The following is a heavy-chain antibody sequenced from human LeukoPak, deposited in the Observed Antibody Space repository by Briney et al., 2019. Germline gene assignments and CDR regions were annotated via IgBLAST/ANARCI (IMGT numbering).Heavy chain of an antibody. CDR1: GYSFTSYW. V-gene: IGHV5-51*03. CDR2: IYPGDSDT. CDR3: ARASVFYYYDSSGYYSDY. J-gene: IGHJ4*02. D-gene: IGHD3-22*01. Sequence: GESLKISCKGSGYSFTSYWIGWVRQMPGKGLEWMGIIYPGDSDTRYSPSFQGQVTISADKSISTAYLQWSSLKASDTAMYYCARASVFYYYDSSGYYSDYWGQGTLVTVSS.